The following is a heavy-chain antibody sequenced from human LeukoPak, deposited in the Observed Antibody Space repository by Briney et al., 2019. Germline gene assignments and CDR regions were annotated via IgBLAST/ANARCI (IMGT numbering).Heavy chain of an antibody. CDR3: AKGDCSSTSCYRGLRFLEWLSPAYFDY. J-gene: IGHJ4*02. D-gene: IGHD2-2*02. CDR2: ISGSGGST. V-gene: IGHV3-23*01. Sequence: GGSLRLSCAASGFTFSSYAMSWVRQAPGKELEWVSAISGSGGSTYYADSVKGRFTISRDNSKNTLYLQMNSLRAEDTAVYYCAKGDCSSTSCYRGLRFLEWLSPAYFDYWGQGTLVTVSS. CDR1: GFTFSSYA.